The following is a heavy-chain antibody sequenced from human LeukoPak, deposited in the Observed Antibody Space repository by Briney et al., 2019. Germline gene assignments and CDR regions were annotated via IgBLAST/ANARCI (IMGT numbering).Heavy chain of an antibody. CDR1: GYTFTGYY. J-gene: IGHJ4*02. Sequence: ASVKVSCKASGYTFTGYYMHWVRQAPGQGLEWMGRINPNSGGTNYAQKFQGRVTMTRDTSISTAYMELSRLRSDDTAVYYCARDLPPPTYSSDDYWGQGTLVTVSS. V-gene: IGHV1-2*06. CDR3: ARDLPPPTYSSDDY. CDR2: INPNSGGT. D-gene: IGHD6-19*01.